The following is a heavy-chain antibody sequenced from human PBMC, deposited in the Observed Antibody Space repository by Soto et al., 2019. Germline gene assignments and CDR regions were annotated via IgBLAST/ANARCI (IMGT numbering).Heavy chain of an antibody. CDR3: AQGVATRQVGRFDN. Sequence: QIILKESGPALVKPTQTLTLTCAFSGFSLNTGEVGVGWIRQPPGKALEWLALIYWDDDKRYRPSLRRRLTITRDTSKNQVVLTMANMDPVDTATYYCAQGVATRQVGRFDNWGQGTLVTVSS. CDR1: GFSLNTGEVG. CDR2: IYWDDDK. V-gene: IGHV2-5*02. J-gene: IGHJ5*02. D-gene: IGHD5-12*01.